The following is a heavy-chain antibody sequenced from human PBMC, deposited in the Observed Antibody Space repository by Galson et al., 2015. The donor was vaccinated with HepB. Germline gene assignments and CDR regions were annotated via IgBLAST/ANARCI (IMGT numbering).Heavy chain of an antibody. Sequence: SCKVSGYTLTELSMHWVRQAPGKGLEWMGGFDPEDGETIYAQKFQGRVTMTEDTSTDTAYMELSSLRSEDTAVYYCATLGGSGWYQSPNWYFDLWGRGTLVTVSS. CDR1: GYTLTELS. CDR2: FDPEDGET. V-gene: IGHV1-24*01. CDR3: ATLGGSGWYQSPNWYFDL. J-gene: IGHJ2*01. D-gene: IGHD6-19*01.